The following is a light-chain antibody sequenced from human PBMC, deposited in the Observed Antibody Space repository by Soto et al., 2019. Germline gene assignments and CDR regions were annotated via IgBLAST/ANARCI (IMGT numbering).Light chain of an antibody. J-gene: IGKJ4*01. V-gene: IGKV2-28*01. CDR3: MQSLQTPLT. Sequence: DIVMTQSPRSLPVTPGEPASISCKSSQSLLHSNGYTYLDWYLQKPGQSPQLLIYLGFNRASGVPDRFSGSGSGADSTLKISSVEAEDVGVYYCMQSLQTPLTFGGGTKVEIK. CDR2: LGF. CDR1: QSLLHSNGYTY.